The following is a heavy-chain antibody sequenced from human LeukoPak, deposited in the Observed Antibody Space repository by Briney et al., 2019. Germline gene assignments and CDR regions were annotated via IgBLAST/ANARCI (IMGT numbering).Heavy chain of an antibody. Sequence: GESLKISCKGSGYRFSSYWIGWVRQMPGKGLEWMGIIYPGDSDSRYSPSFQGQITISVDKSISTAYIEWSSLKASDTAMYFCARIGNQYGGSENFRIDYWGQGTPVTVSS. CDR2: IYPGDSDS. CDR3: ARIGNQYGGSENFRIDY. J-gene: IGHJ4*02. CDR1: GYRFSSYW. D-gene: IGHD3-16*01. V-gene: IGHV5-51*06.